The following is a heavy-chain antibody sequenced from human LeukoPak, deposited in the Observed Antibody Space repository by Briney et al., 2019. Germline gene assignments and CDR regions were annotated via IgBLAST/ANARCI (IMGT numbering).Heavy chain of an antibody. D-gene: IGHD3-10*01. CDR3: ARDGNVFWRFGELADY. J-gene: IGHJ4*02. CDR1: GYTFTGYY. Sequence: GASVKVSCKASGYTFTGYYMHWVRQAPGQGLEWMGWINPNSGGTNYAQKFQGRVTMTRDTSISTAYMELSRLRSDDTAVYYCARDGNVFWRFGELADYWGQGTLVTVSS. CDR2: INPNSGGT. V-gene: IGHV1-2*02.